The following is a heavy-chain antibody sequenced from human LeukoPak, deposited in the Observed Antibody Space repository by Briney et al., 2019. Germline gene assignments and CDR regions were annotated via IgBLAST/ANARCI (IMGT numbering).Heavy chain of an antibody. D-gene: IGHD6-13*01. CDR3: STSYCSSWYYWDY. CDR1: GYSFTSYW. CDR2: IYPGDSDT. J-gene: IGHJ4*02. V-gene: IGHV5-51*01. Sequence: GESLKISCKGSGYSFTSYWIGWVRQMPGKGLEWMGIIYPGDSDTRYSPSFQGQVTISADKSISTAYLQWSSLKASDTAMYYCSTSYCSSWYYWDYWGQGTLVTVSS.